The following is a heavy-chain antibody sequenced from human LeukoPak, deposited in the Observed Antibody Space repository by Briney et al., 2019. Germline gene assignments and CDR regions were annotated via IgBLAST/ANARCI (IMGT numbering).Heavy chain of an antibody. J-gene: IGHJ4*02. CDR3: ARAQGSSGSPDY. CDR1: GFTFSTYA. D-gene: IGHD3-22*01. CDR2: ISNNGVGT. Sequence: GGSLRLSCAASGFTFSTYAMFWVRQAPGKGLEYVSAISNNGVGTYYANSVKGRFTISRDNSKNTLYLQVGSLRAEDMAVYYCARAQGSSGSPDYWGRGTLVSVSS. V-gene: IGHV3-64*01.